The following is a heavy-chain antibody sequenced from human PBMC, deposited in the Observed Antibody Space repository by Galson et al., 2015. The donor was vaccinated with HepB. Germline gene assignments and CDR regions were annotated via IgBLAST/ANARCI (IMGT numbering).Heavy chain of an antibody. CDR3: ARKPNYDVLTGERYNFDY. V-gene: IGHV3-11*03. Sequence: SLRLSCAASGFSFSDHYMTWIRRAPGKGLAWVSYIGTSNSHTRYADSVKGRFTTSRDNAKNLLFLDMSSLRVDDTAVYSCARKPNYDVLTGERYNFDYWGRGTLVTVSS. D-gene: IGHD3-9*01. J-gene: IGHJ4*02. CDR1: GFSFSDHY. CDR2: IGTSNSHT.